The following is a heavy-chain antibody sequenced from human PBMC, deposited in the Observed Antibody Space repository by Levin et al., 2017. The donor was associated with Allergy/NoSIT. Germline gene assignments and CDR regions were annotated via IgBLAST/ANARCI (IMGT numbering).Heavy chain of an antibody. Sequence: GESLKISCAASGFTFSIYAMSWVRQAPGKGLEWVSPISGSGGSTYYADSVKGRFTISRDNSKNTLYLQMNSLRVEDTAVYYCAKGTSGSYYLDALDIWGQGTMVTVSS. J-gene: IGHJ3*02. V-gene: IGHV3-23*01. D-gene: IGHD1-26*01. CDR3: AKGTSGSYYLDALDI. CDR2: ISGSGGST. CDR1: GFTFSIYA.